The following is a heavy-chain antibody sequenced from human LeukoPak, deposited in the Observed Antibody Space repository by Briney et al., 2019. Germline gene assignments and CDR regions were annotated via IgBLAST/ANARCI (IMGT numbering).Heavy chain of an antibody. CDR3: VRGVGGEYFYFDR. V-gene: IGHV4-30-4*07. Sequence: SETLSLTCGVSGDSISSDGHSWSWIWQPPGKGLEWVGYIYHSEAAYHNPSLKSRLALSVDTSNNQFSLRLRSVTAADTAVYYCVRGVGGEYFYFDRWGQGALVTVSA. CDR1: GDSISSDGHS. J-gene: IGHJ4*02. D-gene: IGHD1-26*01. CDR2: IYHSEAA.